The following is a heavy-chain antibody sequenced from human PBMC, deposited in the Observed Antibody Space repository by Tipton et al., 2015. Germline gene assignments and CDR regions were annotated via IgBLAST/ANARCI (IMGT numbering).Heavy chain of an antibody. D-gene: IGHD3-22*01. V-gene: IGHV3-74*01. CDR1: GFTFSSDW. CDR2: INSDGSST. Sequence: SLRLSWAASGFTFSSDWMHWVRQAPGKGLVWVSRINSDGSSTSYADSVKGRFTISRDNAKTTLYLQMNGLRAEDTAVYFCARALTAYYYDSGGSTYYFDSWGQGTLVTVSS. CDR3: ARALTAYYYDSGGSTYYFDS. J-gene: IGHJ4*02.